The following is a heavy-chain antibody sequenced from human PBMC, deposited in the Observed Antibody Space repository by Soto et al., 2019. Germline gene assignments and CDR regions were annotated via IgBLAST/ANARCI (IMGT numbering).Heavy chain of an antibody. D-gene: IGHD3-22*01. CDR3: ARNQYSMILVGPVDF. J-gene: IGHJ4*02. CDR2: ISFDGSNK. CDR1: RFTFSNYA. V-gene: IGHV3-30-3*01. Sequence: QVQLVESGGGVVQPGRSLRLSCADSRFTFSNYAMHWVRQAPGKGLEWVAVISFDGSNKYYADSVKGRFTISRDNSKNTFYLQMNSLRADDTAVYYCARNQYSMILVGPVDFGGQGTLFTVYS.